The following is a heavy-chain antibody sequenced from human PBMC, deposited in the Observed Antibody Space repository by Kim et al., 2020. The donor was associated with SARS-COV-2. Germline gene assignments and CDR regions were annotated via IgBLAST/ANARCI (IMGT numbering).Heavy chain of an antibody. J-gene: IGHJ6*02. D-gene: IGHD6-19*01. V-gene: IGHV3-53*01. Sequence: SVKGRFTISRDNSKNTLFLQMNSLRAEDTAVYYCAKERSCDWYCCFSLDVWGQGTTVTVSS. CDR3: AKERSCDWYCCFSLDV.